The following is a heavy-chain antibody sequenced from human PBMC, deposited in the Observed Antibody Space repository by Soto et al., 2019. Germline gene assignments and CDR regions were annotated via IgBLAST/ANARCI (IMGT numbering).Heavy chain of an antibody. J-gene: IGHJ2*01. CDR3: AQTLGLAAAGPGRFDL. D-gene: IGHD6-25*01. CDR1: GGTFSSYA. Sequence: QVQLVQSGAEVKKPGSSVKVSCKASGGTFSSYAISWVRQAPGQGLEWMGGIITLFGRANYAQKFQGRVTMTAAASTSTAYMELSSLRSEDTAVYYCAQTLGLAAAGPGRFDLWGRGTLVTVSS. CDR2: IITLFGRA. V-gene: IGHV1-69*12.